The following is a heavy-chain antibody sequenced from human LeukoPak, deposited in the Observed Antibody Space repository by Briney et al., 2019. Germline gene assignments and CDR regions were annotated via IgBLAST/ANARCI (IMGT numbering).Heavy chain of an antibody. CDR3: ARDRGGYSYGCDY. CDR1: GFTFDDYA. CDR2: ISWNSGSI. J-gene: IGHJ4*02. Sequence: GGSLRLSCAASGFTFDDYAMHWVRQAPGKGLEWVSGISWNSGSIGYADSVKGRFTISRDNAKNSLYLQMNSLRAEDTAVYYCARDRGGYSYGCDYWGQGTLVTVSS. V-gene: IGHV3-9*01. D-gene: IGHD5-18*01.